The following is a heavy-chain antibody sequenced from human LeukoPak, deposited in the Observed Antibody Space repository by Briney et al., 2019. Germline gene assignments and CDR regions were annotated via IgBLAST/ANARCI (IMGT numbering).Heavy chain of an antibody. CDR1: GASISSRTYS. V-gene: IGHV4-39*02. CDR3: ARLSSGYYDT. Sequence: PSETLPLTCTVSGASISSRTYSWGWIRQPPGKGLEWIGTIYNSGETYSNPSLNSRVTISVDTSKNHFSLRLSSVTAADTAVYYCARLSSGYYDTWGQGTLVTVSS. J-gene: IGHJ5*02. D-gene: IGHD3-22*01. CDR2: IYNSGET.